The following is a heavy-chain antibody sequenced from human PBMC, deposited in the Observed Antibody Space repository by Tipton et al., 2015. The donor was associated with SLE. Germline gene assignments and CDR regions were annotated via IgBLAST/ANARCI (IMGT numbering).Heavy chain of an antibody. J-gene: IGHJ4*02. D-gene: IGHD1/OR15-1a*01. CDR1: GFTFSSYA. V-gene: IGHV3-23*01. Sequence: SLRLSCATSGFTFSSYALRWVRRAPGKGLEWVSAIRGGGGSTYYADFVKGRFSISIDKSKKTLFLQMNSLRVDDTATYYCAKFEKTTDFYLDSWGQGTLVSVSS. CDR3: AKFEKTTDFYLDS. CDR2: IRGGGGST.